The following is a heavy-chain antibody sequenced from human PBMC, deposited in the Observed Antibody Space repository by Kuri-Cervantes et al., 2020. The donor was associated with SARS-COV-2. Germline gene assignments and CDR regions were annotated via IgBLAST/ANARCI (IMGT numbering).Heavy chain of an antibody. CDR1: GGSISDYY. J-gene: IGHJ5*02. V-gene: IGHV4-59*01. D-gene: IGHD5-24*01. CDR2: IDNSGNT. CDR3: ARGARDGYDYWFDP. Sequence: SETLSLTCTVSGGSISDYYWSWIRQPPGKGLEWIAYIDNSGNTNYNPSLQSRVTISVDTSEKQFSLKLSSVTAADTAIYYCARGARDGYDYWFDPWGQGTLVTVSS.